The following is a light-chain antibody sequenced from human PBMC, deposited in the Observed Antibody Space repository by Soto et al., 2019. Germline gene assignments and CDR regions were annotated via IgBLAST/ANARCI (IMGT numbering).Light chain of an antibody. CDR3: QQRSNWPRGIT. J-gene: IGKJ5*01. Sequence: EIVLTHSPATLSLSPGERSTLSCRASQSVSSYLAWYQQKPGQAPRPLIYDASNRATGIPARFSGSGSGTDFTLTISSLEPEDFAVYYCQQRSNWPRGITFGQGTRLEIK. V-gene: IGKV3-11*01. CDR1: QSVSSY. CDR2: DAS.